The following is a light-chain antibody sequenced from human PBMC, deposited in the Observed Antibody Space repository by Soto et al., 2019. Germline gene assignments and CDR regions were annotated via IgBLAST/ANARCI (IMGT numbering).Light chain of an antibody. J-gene: IGKJ2*01. CDR1: QTGSRSF. V-gene: IGKV3-20*01. Sequence: EIVLTQSPGTLSLSPGERATLFCRTSQTGSRSFLAWFQQKPGQAPRLLIYGASSRATGIPDRFSGSGSGTDFTLTISRLEPEDFAVYYCQQHGSSSRTFGQGTKLEIK. CDR3: QQHGSSSRT. CDR2: GAS.